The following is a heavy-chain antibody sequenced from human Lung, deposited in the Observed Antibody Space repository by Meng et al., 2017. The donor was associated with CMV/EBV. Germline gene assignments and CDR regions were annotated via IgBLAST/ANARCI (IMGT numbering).Heavy chain of an antibody. V-gene: IGHV4-30-4*02. CDR1: GASIDSDNYY. CDR2: IYYSGSS. CDR3: ARADYYNLMEV. Sequence: SXTXSLXCTVSGASIDSDNYYWSWIRQPPGKGLEWIGYIYYSGSSFYNPSLKSRVTISLNMSKNQFSLYLSSVTAADTAVYYCARADYYNLMEVWGQGTTVNGAS. J-gene: IGHJ6*02.